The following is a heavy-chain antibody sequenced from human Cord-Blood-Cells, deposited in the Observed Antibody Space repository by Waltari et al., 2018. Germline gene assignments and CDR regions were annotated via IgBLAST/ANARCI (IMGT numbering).Heavy chain of an antibody. J-gene: IGHJ4*02. CDR2: IYYSGST. CDR1: GGSISSSSYY. V-gene: IGHV4-39*01. Sequence: QLQLQESGPGLVKPSETLSLTCTVSGGSISSSSYYWGWIRQPPGKGLEWIGSIYYSGSTYYTPSLKSRVTISVDTSKNQFSLKLSSVTAADTAVYYCARHSSSWYDYWGQGTLVTVSS. CDR3: ARHSSSWYDY. D-gene: IGHD6-13*01.